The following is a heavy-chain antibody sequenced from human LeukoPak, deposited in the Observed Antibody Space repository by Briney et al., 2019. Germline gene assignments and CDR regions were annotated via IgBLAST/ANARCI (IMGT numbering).Heavy chain of an antibody. CDR2: NIPIFGTA. D-gene: IGHD6-19*01. V-gene: IGHV1-69*13. Sequence: ASVKVSCKASGGTFSNYAISWVRQAPGQGLAWMGANIPIFGTANYAQKFQGRVTITADESTSTAYMELSSLRSEDTAVYYCARTLSSSWYEYFHHWGQGTLVTVSS. CDR3: ARTLSSSWYEYFHH. CDR1: GGTFSNYA. J-gene: IGHJ1*01.